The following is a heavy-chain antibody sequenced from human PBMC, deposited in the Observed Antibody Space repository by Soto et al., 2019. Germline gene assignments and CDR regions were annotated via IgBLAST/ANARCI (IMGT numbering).Heavy chain of an antibody. Sequence: QVQLQQWGAGLLKPSETLSLTCAVYGGSFSGYYWSWIRQPPGKGLEWIGEINHSGSTNYNPSLNSRVTIAVDTSKNQFSLKLSSVTAADTAVYYCARGGFGVVVVPAASTYYYGMDVWGQGTTVTVSS. CDR3: ARGGFGVVVVPAASTYYYGMDV. CDR2: INHSGST. CDR1: GGSFSGYY. J-gene: IGHJ6*02. V-gene: IGHV4-34*01. D-gene: IGHD2-2*01.